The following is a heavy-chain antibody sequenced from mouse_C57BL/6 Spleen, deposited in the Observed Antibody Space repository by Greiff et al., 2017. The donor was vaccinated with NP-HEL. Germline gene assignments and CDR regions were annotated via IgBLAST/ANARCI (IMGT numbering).Heavy chain of an antibody. CDR1: GYAFSSYW. D-gene: IGHD1-1*01. Sequence: VQLKESGAELVKPGASVKISCKASGYAFSSYWMNWVKQRPGKGLEWIGQIYPGDGDTNYNGKFKGKATLTADKSSSTAYMQLSSLTSEDSAVYFCARSYYYGSSYGWYFDVWGTGTTVTVSS. CDR3: ARSYYYGSSYGWYFDV. CDR2: IYPGDGDT. J-gene: IGHJ1*03. V-gene: IGHV1-80*01.